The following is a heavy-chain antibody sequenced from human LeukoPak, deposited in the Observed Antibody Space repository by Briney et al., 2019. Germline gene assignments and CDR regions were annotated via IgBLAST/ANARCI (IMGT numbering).Heavy chain of an antibody. CDR1: GGSISSSSYY. Sequence: LETLSLTCIVSGGSISSSSYYWRWIRQPPGKGLEWIGYISYTGSTKYNPSLKSRVTISLDTSKKQFSLKLTSVTAADTGVYSCARTRRGYTYGFRSRELLKAFDIWGQGTVVTVSS. CDR3: ARTRRGYTYGFRSRELLKAFDI. V-gene: IGHV4-61*01. CDR2: ISYTGST. J-gene: IGHJ3*02. D-gene: IGHD5-18*01.